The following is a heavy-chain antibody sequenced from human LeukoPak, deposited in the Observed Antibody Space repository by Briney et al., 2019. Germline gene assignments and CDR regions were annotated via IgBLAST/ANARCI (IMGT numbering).Heavy chain of an antibody. CDR1: GFTFSSYT. V-gene: IGHV3-21*03. CDR2: IISSGSYI. D-gene: IGHD2-2*01. J-gene: IGHJ4*02. CDR3: ARDFGGYCSSSNCYLGHLDY. Sequence: PGGSLRLSCAASGFTFSSYTMNWVRQAPGKGLEWVSSIISSGSYIYYADSAKGRFTISRDNAKNSLYLQMNSLRAEDTAVYYCARDFGGYCSSSNCYLGHLDYWGQGTLVTVSS.